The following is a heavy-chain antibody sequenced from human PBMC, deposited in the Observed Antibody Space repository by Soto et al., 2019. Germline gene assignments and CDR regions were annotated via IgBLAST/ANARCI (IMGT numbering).Heavy chain of an antibody. CDR1: RFTFITYW. CDR2: IHQDGNEK. V-gene: IGHV3-7*01. Sequence: GGSLRLSCAASRFTFITYWMTWVRLTPGKGLEWVANIHQDGNEKYYMDSVKGRFTISRDNAKNSLYLQMTSLRAEDTAVYYCAGGNALDVWGQGTTVTVSS. CDR3: AGGNALDV. J-gene: IGHJ6*02.